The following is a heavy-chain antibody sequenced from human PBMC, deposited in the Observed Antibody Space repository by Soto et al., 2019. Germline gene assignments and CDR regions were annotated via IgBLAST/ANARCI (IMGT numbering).Heavy chain of an antibody. D-gene: IGHD3-16*01. CDR1: GVPLADNP. CDR2: INWKSDI. V-gene: IGHV3-9*01. J-gene: IGHJ1*01. Sequence: LSRAVSGVPLADNPKQWVRPFPEKGLEWVSGINWKSDIGYADSVKGRFTISRDNAEKSLYLQMQSLRAEDTALYYCAISQDRGGRTTFIDWGQGTQVTVSS. CDR3: AISQDRGGRTTFID.